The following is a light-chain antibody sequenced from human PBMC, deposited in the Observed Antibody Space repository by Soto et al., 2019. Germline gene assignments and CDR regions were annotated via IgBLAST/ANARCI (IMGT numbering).Light chain of an antibody. CDR1: QSISSW. J-gene: IGKJ1*01. CDR2: DAS. V-gene: IGKV1-39*01. Sequence: GDRVTITCRASQSISSWLAWYQQKPGKAPKLLIYDASNLQSGVPSTFSGSGSGTDFTLTISSLQPEDFATYYCQQSHSIPWTFGQGTKVDIK. CDR3: QQSHSIPWT.